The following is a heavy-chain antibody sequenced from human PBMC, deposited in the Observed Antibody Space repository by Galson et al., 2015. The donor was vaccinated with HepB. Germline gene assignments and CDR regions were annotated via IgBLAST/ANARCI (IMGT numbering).Heavy chain of an antibody. CDR2: INPNSGGT. V-gene: IGHV1-2*04. J-gene: IGHJ6*02. D-gene: IGHD5-24*01. Sequence: SVKVSCKASGYTFTGYYMHWVRQAPGQGLEWMGWINPNSGGTNYAQKFQGWVTMARDTSISTAYMELSRLRSDDTAVYYCARDHSPRDGYNGRGMDVWGQGTTVTVSS. CDR3: ARDHSPRDGYNGRGMDV. CDR1: GYTFTGYY.